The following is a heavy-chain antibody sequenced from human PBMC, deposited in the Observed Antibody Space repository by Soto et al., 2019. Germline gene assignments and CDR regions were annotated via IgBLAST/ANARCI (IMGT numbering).Heavy chain of an antibody. CDR1: DGSVTSNSFY. J-gene: IGHJ4*02. V-gene: IGHV2-26*01. CDR2: IFSNDEK. Sequence: ETLSLTCTVSDGSVTSNSFYWNWIRQPPGKALEWLAYIFSNDEKSYSKFLKSRLTISKDTSKSQVVLTMTNMDPVDTATYYCARIRAPVDSVMIDFDYWGQGTLVTVS. D-gene: IGHD5-18*01. CDR3: ARIRAPVDSVMIDFDY.